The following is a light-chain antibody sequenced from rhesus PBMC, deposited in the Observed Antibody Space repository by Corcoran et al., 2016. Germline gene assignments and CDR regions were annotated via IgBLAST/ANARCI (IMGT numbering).Light chain of an antibody. V-gene: IGLV3-40*01. CDR2: AYS. J-gene: IGLJ6*01. CDR1: VIGGKT. Sequence: SSELTQPGSVSVSPGQTASITCGGDVIGGKTVQWYQQKPPQAPVLVINAYSERPSGIPERFSGSSSGKIATLTISGVEAGDEADYHCQVWYSGTYPNVFGSGTKLTVL. CDR3: QVWYSGTYPNV.